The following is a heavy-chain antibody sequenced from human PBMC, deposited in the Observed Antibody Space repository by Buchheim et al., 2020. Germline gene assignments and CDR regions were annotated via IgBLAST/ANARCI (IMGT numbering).Heavy chain of an antibody. D-gene: IGHD6-19*01. CDR1: GFTFNNYA. CDR3: AKGSHGGGPGGYSSGWFDY. Sequence: MHLVEFGGGLVQPGGSLRLSCAASGFTFNNYAMSWVRQAPGKGLEWVSTISGTDGHTYYADSVKGRFTISRDNSKNTLYVQMNSLRAEDTAVYHCAKGSHGGGPGGYSSGWFDYWGQGTL. CDR2: ISGTDGHT. V-gene: IGHV3-23*04. J-gene: IGHJ4*02.